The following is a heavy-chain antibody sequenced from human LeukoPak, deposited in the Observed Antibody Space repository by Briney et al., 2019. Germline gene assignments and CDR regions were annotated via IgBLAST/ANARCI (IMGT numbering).Heavy chain of an antibody. CDR1: GFTFSSYA. D-gene: IGHD3-22*01. J-gene: IGHJ4*02. CDR3: YLDYYDSSGYSAVY. CDR2: ISYDGSNK. Sequence: GRSLRLSRAASGFTFSSYAMHWVRQAPGKGLEWVAVISYDGSNKYYADSVKGRFTISRDNSKNTPYLQMNSLRAEDTAVYYSYLDYYDSSGYSAVYWGQGTLVTVSS. V-gene: IGHV3-30-3*01.